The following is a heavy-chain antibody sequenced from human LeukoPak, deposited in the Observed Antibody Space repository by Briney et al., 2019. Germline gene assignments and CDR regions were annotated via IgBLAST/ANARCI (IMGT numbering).Heavy chain of an antibody. V-gene: IGHV4-39*01. CDR1: GGSISSSYYY. CDR2: IYSSGST. CDR3: ARFHLIDYDILTGERMLDI. Sequence: NPSETLSLTCTVSGGSISSSYYYWGWIRQPPGKGLEWIGSIYSSGSTYYNPSLKSRVTISVDTSKNQFSLKLTSVTAADTAVYYCARFHLIDYDILTGERMLDIWGQGTMVTVSS. D-gene: IGHD3-9*01. J-gene: IGHJ3*02.